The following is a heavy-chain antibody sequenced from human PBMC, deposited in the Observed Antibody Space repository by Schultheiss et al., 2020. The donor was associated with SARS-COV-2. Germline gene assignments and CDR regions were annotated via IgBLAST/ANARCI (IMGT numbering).Heavy chain of an antibody. J-gene: IGHJ4*02. CDR2: ISYDGSNK. CDR1: GFTFSSYA. V-gene: IGHV3-30-3*01. CDR3: ARDYGDRRY. Sequence: GGSLRLSCAASGFTFSSYAMHWVRQAPGKGLEWVAVISYDGSNKYYADSVKGRFTISRDNAKNSLYLQMNSLRAEDTAVYYCARDYGDRRYWGQGTLVTVSS. D-gene: IGHD4-17*01.